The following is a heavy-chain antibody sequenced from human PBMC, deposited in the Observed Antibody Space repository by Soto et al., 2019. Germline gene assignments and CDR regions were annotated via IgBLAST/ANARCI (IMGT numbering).Heavy chain of an antibody. D-gene: IGHD4-17*01. Sequence: SETLSLTCTVSGGSISSSSYYWGWIRQPPGKGQEWIGSIYYSGSTYYNPSLKSRVTISVDTSKNQFSLKLSSVTAADTAVYYCARQKDWDMTTVTPTYYSDYWGQGTLVTVSS. J-gene: IGHJ4*02. V-gene: IGHV4-39*01. CDR1: GGSISSSSYY. CDR2: IYYSGST. CDR3: ARQKDWDMTTVTPTYYSDY.